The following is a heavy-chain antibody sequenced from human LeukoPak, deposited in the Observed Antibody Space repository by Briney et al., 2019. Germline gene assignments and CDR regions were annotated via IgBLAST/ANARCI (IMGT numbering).Heavy chain of an antibody. J-gene: IGHJ5*02. CDR1: GDSVSSNSAA. D-gene: IGHD2-8*01. V-gene: IGHV6-1*01. Sequence: SQTLSLTCAISGDSVSSNSAAWNWIRQSPSRGLEWLGRTYYRSKWYNDYAVSVKSRITINPDTSKNQFSLQLNSVTPEDTAVYNCARDGPSYCTNGVCKNWFDPWGQGTLVTVSS. CDR2: TYYRSKWYN. CDR3: ARDGPSYCTNGVCKNWFDP.